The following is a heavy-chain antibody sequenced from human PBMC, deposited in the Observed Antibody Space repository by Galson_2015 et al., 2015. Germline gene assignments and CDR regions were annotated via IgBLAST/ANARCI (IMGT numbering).Heavy chain of an antibody. CDR3: ARGSPKGHDY. V-gene: IGHV3-53*01. J-gene: IGHJ4*02. Sequence: SLRLSCAASGFTVSSHYMSWVRQAPGKGLEWVSVIYSGGSTYYADSVKGRFTISTDNSKNILFLQMSNLRAEDTAVYYCARGSPKGHDYWGQGTLVTVSS. CDR2: IYSGGST. CDR1: GFTVSSHY. D-gene: IGHD6-6*01.